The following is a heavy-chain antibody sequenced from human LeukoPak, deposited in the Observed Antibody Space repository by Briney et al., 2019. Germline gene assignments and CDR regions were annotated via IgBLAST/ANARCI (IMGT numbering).Heavy chain of an antibody. CDR2: IYYSGCT. Sequence: PSETLSLTCTVSGGTTSVYYWSWIRQPPGKGLEWIGHIYYSGCTNYNPSLKSRVTISLDTSKNQFSLKLNSLTAADTAVYYCARGGYSSSSLVYYYYYYMDVWGKGTTVTVSS. V-gene: IGHV4-59*01. J-gene: IGHJ6*03. CDR3: ARGGYSSSSLVYYYYYYMDV. D-gene: IGHD6-6*01. CDR1: GGTTSVYY.